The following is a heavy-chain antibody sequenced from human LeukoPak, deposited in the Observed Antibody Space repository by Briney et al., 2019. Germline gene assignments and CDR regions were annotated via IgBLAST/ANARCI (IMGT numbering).Heavy chain of an antibody. V-gene: IGHV3-30*07. J-gene: IGHJ4*02. D-gene: IGHD3-10*01. Sequence: DSVKGRFTISRDNSKNTVFLQMNSLRTDDTAVYYCVRDASSGTYSSVTGYWGQGSLVTVSS. CDR3: VRDASSGTYSSVTGY.